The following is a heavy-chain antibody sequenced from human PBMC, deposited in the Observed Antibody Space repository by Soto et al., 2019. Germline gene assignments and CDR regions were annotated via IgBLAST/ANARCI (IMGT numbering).Heavy chain of an antibody. D-gene: IGHD2-2*01. CDR2: MNPNSGNT. Sequence: GASVKVSCKASGYTFTSYDINWVRQATGQGLEWMGWMNPNSGNTGYAQKFQGRVTMTRNTSISTAYMELSSLRSEDTAVYYCARTRYCSSTSCYSSGYWGPGTLVTVSS. V-gene: IGHV1-8*01. CDR3: ARTRYCSSTSCYSSGY. CDR1: GYTFTSYD. J-gene: IGHJ4*02.